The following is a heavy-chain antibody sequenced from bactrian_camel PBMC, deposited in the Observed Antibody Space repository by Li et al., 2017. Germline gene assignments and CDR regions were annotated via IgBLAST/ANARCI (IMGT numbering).Heavy chain of an antibody. CDR1: GYSISTYC. V-gene: IGHV3S9*01. D-gene: IGHD8*01. Sequence: QVQLVESGGGSVEAGGSLRLSCAVSGYSISTYCMAWFRQVPGQEREGIGSIESVGETRLADSAKGRFTISRDNAKNTVSVYPQMNSLKPEDTAMYYCAAHAIFIGSCPSITEYMYKGPGTQVTVS. J-gene: IGHJ4*01. CDR2: IESVGET.